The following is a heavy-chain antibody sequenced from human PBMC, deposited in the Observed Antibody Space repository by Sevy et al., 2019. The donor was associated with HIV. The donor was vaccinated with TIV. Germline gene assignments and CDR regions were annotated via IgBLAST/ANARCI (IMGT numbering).Heavy chain of an antibody. CDR1: GGSIFSNY. D-gene: IGHD1-26*01. CDR2: IYYNGNT. J-gene: IGHJ5*02. CDR3: AGGNAWGRGYP. V-gene: IGHV4-59*08. Sequence: SETLSLTCTVSGGSIFSNYWGWIRQPPGRGLEWVANIYYNGNTNYNPPLKSRVTISLDTSKDQFSLWLNSVTAADTAIYYCAGGNAWGRGYPWGQGTLVTVSS.